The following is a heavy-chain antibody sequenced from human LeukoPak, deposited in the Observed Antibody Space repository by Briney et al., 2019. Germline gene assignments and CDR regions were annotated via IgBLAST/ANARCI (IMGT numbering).Heavy chain of an antibody. CDR3: AKDWGAVGATDY. Sequence: GGSLRLSCAASGFTFSSYGMHWVRQAPGKGLEWVAVISYDGSNKYYADSVKGRFTISRDNSKNTLYLQMNSLRAEDTAVYYCAKDWGAVGATDYWGQGTLVTVSS. CDR2: ISYDGSNK. J-gene: IGHJ4*02. D-gene: IGHD1-26*01. V-gene: IGHV3-30*18. CDR1: GFTFSSYG.